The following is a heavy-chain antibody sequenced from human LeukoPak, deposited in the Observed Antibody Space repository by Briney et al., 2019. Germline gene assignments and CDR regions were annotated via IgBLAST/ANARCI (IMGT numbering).Heavy chain of an antibody. CDR2: IYHSGST. CDR3: ATAGKNSRSYDY. V-gene: IGHV4-30-2*01. J-gene: IGHJ4*02. D-gene: IGHD3-10*01. CDR1: GGSISSGGYS. Sequence: PSETLSLTCAVSGGSISSGGYSWSWIRQPPGKGLEWIGYIYHSGSTYYNPFLKSRVTISVDRSKNQFSLKLSSVTAADTAVYYCATAGKNSRSYDYWGQGTLVTVSS.